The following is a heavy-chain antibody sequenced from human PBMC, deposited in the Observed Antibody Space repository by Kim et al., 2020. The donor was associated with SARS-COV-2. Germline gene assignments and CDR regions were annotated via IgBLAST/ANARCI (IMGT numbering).Heavy chain of an antibody. D-gene: IGHD3-10*01. Sequence: SPSFQGQVTISADKSISTAYLQWSSLKASDTAMYYCARQGSRDGYNAFDYWGQGTLVTVSS. CDR3: ARQGSRDGYNAFDY. J-gene: IGHJ4*02. V-gene: IGHV5-51*01.